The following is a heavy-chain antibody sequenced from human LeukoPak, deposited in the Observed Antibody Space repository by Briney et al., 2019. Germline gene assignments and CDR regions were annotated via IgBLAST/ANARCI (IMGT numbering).Heavy chain of an antibody. Sequence: SVKVSCKASGFTFTNSAVQWVRQARGQRLEWIGWIVVGSGNTNYAQKFQERVTLTRDMSTSTAYMELSSLRSEDTAVYYCAAESVGSGSTAFDPWGQGTLVAVSS. CDR1: GFTFTNSA. J-gene: IGHJ5*02. CDR2: IVVGSGNT. D-gene: IGHD1-26*01. V-gene: IGHV1-58*01. CDR3: AAESVGSGSTAFDP.